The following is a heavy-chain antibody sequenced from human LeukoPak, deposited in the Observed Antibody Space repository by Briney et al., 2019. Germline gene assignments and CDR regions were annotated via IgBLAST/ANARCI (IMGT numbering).Heavy chain of an antibody. D-gene: IGHD3-3*01. CDR3: AREITIFGVVPH. Sequence: AASVKVSCKASGYTFTDYYIHWVRQSPGQGLEWMGWIDLNSGGTNYAQKFQGRVTMTRDTSISIAYMELSRMRSDDTAMYYCAREITIFGVVPHWGQGTLVTVSS. CDR1: GYTFTDYY. CDR2: IDLNSGGT. J-gene: IGHJ4*02. V-gene: IGHV1-2*02.